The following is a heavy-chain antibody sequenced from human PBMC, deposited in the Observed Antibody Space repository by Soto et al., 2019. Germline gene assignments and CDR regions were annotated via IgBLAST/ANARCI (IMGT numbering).Heavy chain of an antibody. D-gene: IGHD3-3*01. Sequence: QLQLQESGPGLVKPSETLSLTCTVSGGSISSSNYYWGWIRQPPGKGLEWIGSIYYSGSTYYNPSLESRVTISVDTSKNQFSLTRSSVTAADTAVYYCTTILDYYYHMDVWGKGSTVTVSS. V-gene: IGHV4-39*01. CDR1: GGSISSSNYY. CDR2: IYYSGST. J-gene: IGHJ6*03. CDR3: TTILDYYYHMDV.